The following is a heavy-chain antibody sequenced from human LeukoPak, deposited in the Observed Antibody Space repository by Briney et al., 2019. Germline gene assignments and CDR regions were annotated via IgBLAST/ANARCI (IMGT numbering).Heavy chain of an antibody. J-gene: IGHJ4*02. Sequence: ASVKVSCKASGYIFTGYYMHWVRQAPGQGLEWMGWINPNSGGTNYAQKFQGWVTMTRDTSISTAYMELSRLRSDDTAVYYCARDRGDGYTNDYWGQGTLVTVSS. V-gene: IGHV1-2*04. CDR2: INPNSGGT. CDR1: GYIFTGYY. CDR3: ARDRGDGYTNDY. D-gene: IGHD5-24*01.